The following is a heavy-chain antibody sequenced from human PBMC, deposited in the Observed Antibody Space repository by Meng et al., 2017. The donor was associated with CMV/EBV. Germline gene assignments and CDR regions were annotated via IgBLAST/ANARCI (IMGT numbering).Heavy chain of an antibody. Sequence: SETLSLTCTVSGGSISSSSYYWGWIRQPPGKGLEWSGSIYYSGSTYYNPSLKSRVTISVDTSKNQFSLKLSSVTAADTAVYYCARENYDFWSGYSSHNWFDPWGQGTLVTVSS. CDR3: ARENYDFWSGYSSHNWFDP. J-gene: IGHJ5*02. CDR2: IYYSGST. V-gene: IGHV4-39*07. CDR1: GGSISSSSYY. D-gene: IGHD3-3*01.